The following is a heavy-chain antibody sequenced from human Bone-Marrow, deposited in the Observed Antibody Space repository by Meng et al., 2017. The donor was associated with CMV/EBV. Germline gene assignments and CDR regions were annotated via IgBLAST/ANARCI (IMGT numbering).Heavy chain of an antibody. CDR2: ISWDGGST. V-gene: IGHV3-43*01. Sequence: GESLKISCAASGFTFDDYTMHWVRQAPGKGLEWVSLISWDGGSTYYADSVKGRFTISRDNSKNSLYLQMNSLRTEDTALYYCAKDSSSSWKGPAYWGQGPRVTGSS. CDR3: AKDSSSSWKGPAY. D-gene: IGHD6-13*01. CDR1: GFTFDDYT. J-gene: IGHJ4*02.